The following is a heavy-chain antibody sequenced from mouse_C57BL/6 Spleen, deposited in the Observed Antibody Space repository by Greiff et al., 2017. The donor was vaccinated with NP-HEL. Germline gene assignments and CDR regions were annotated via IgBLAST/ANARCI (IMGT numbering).Heavy chain of an antibody. CDR2: IYPGDGDT. Sequence: VQLQQSGPELVKPGASVKISCKASGYAFSSSWMNWVKQRPGKGLEWIGRIYPGDGDTNYKGKFKGKATLTADKPSSTAYMQLSSLTSEDSAVYFCARSPLSTTVVARNYFDYWGQGTTLTVSS. J-gene: IGHJ2*01. CDR1: GYAFSSSW. CDR3: ARSPLSTTVVARNYFDY. V-gene: IGHV1-82*01. D-gene: IGHD1-1*01.